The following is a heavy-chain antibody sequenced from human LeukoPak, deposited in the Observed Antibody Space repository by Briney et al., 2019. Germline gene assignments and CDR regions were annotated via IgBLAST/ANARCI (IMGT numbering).Heavy chain of an antibody. CDR2: ISAYNGNT. CDR3: ARSATMIVVAIGAFDI. D-gene: IGHD3-22*01. V-gene: IGHV1-18*01. Sequence: ASVKVSCKAPGYTFTSYGISWVRQAPGQGLEWMGWISAYNGNTNYAQKLQGRVTMTTDTSTSTAYMELRSLRSDDTAVYYCARSATMIVVAIGAFDIWGQGTMVTVSS. CDR1: GYTFTSYG. J-gene: IGHJ3*02.